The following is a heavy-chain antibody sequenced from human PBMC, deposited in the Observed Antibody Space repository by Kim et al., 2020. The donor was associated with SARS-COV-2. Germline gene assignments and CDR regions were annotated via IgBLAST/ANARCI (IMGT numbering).Heavy chain of an antibody. CDR2: IYYSGST. V-gene: IGHV4-39*01. CDR1: GGSISSSSYY. J-gene: IGHJ6*02. CDR3: ARTRSSSWYQLTDYSYGMDV. Sequence: SETLSLTCTVSGGSISSSSYYWGWIRQPPGKGLEWIGSIYYSGSTYYNPSLKSRVTISVDTSKNQFSLKLFSVTAADTAVFYCARTRSSSWYQLTDYSYGMDVWGQGTTVPVFS. D-gene: IGHD6-13*01.